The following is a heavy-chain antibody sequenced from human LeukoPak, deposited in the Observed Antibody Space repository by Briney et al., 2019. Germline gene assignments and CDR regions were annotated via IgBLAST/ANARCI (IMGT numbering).Heavy chain of an antibody. CDR2: ISYDGSNK. J-gene: IGHJ5*02. CDR1: GFTFSSYG. V-gene: IGHV3-30*18. Sequence: GGSLRLSCAASGFTFSSYGMHWVRQAPGKGLEWVAVISYDGSNKYYADSVKGRFTISRDNSKNTLYLQMNSLRAGDTAVYYCAKNGDMITFGGAWGQGTLVTVSS. CDR3: AKNGDMITFGGA. D-gene: IGHD3-16*01.